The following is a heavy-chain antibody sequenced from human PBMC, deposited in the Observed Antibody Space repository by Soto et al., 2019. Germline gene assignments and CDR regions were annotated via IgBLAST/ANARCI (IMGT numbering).Heavy chain of an antibody. V-gene: IGHV3-33*01. D-gene: IGHD1-1*01. CDR1: GFTFSSYG. CDR3: ARDTENGLDY. Sequence: QVQLVESGGGVVQPGRSLRLSCAASGFTFSSYGMHWVRQAPGKGLEWVAVIWYDGSNKNFADSVKGRSTISRDDSKNTLYLQMNSLRAEDTAVYYCARDTENGLDYWGQGTLVTVSS. J-gene: IGHJ4*02. CDR2: IWYDGSNK.